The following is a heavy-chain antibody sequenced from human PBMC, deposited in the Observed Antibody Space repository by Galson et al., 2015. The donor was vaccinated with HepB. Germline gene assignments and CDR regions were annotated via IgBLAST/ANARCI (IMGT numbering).Heavy chain of an antibody. D-gene: IGHD3-10*01. J-gene: IGHJ3*02. CDR3: ARLGPMVRGVFDAFDI. CDR1: GGSISSSSYY. V-gene: IGHV4-39*01. CDR2: IYYSGST. Sequence: SETLSLTCTVSGGSISSSSYYWGWIRQPPGKGLEWIGSIYYSGSTYYNPSLKSRVTISVDTSKNQFSLKLSSVTAADTAVYYCARLGPMVRGVFDAFDIWGQGTMVTASS.